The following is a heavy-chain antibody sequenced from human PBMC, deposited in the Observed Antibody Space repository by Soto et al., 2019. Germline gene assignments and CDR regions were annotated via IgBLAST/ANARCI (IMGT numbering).Heavy chain of an antibody. Sequence: EVQLVESGGGLVKPGGSLRLSCAASGFTFSSYSMNWVRQAPGKGLEWVSSISSSSSYIYYADSVKGRFTISRDNAKNSLYLQIKSLRAEDTAVYYCARGVQVGYSSDWGEGTLVTVSS. D-gene: IGHD6-25*01. V-gene: IGHV3-21*03. CDR2: ISSSSSYI. J-gene: IGHJ4*02. CDR3: ARGVQVGYSSD. CDR1: GFTFSSYS.